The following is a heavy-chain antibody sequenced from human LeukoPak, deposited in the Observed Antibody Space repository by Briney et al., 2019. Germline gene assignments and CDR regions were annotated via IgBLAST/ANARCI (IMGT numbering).Heavy chain of an antibody. CDR2: IYYSGST. CDR3: ARHWYSGYDYYYYYYMDV. CDR1: GGSISSSSYY. V-gene: IGHV4-39*01. J-gene: IGHJ6*03. Sequence: SETLSLTCTVSGGSISSSSYYWGWIRQPPGKGLEWIGSIYYSGSTYYNPSLKSRVTISVDTSKNQFSLKLSSVTAADTAVYYCARHWYSGYDYYYYYYMDVWGKGTTVTVSS. D-gene: IGHD5-12*01.